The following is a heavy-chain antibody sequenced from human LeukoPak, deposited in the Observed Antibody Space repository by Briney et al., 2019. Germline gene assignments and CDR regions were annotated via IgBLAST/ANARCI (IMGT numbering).Heavy chain of an antibody. CDR3: STGAPSRKSFDY. V-gene: IGHV3-53*01. CDR1: GFTVSGNY. D-gene: IGHD1-14*01. J-gene: IGHJ4*02. Sequence: TGGSLRLSCAASGFTVSGNYMSWVRQAPGKGLEWVSVVSGGGSTYYADSVRGRFTISRDTSKNTLYPQMNSLRAEDTAVYYCSTGAPSRKSFDYWGQGTLVTVSS. CDR2: VSGGGST.